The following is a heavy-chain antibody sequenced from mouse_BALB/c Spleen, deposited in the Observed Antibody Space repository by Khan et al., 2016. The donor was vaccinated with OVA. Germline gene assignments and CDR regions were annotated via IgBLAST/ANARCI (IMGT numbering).Heavy chain of an antibody. Sequence: EVKLQVSGGGLVQPGGSMKLSCVASGFTFSNYWMNWVHQSPEKGLEWLAEIRLKSDDYVTPYAESVQGRFTISRDDSKSSFYLQMNNLRAEETGIYYCWILLWGKGTTLTVSS. CDR2: IRLKSDDYVT. CDR3: WILL. J-gene: IGHJ2*01. CDR1: GFTFSNYW. V-gene: IGHV6-6*02.